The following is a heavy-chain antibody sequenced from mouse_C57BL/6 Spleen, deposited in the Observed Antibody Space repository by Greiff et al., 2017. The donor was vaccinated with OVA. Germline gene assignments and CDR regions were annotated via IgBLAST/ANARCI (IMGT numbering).Heavy chain of an antibody. J-gene: IGHJ1*03. CDR1: GYTFTSYW. CDR3: ASPLRSLYFDV. CDR2: FFPSDSET. V-gene: IGHV1-61*01. D-gene: IGHD1-1*01. Sequence: QLQLQQPGAELVRLGSSVKLSCKASGYTFTSYWMVWVKQRPGQGLEWIGNFFPSDSETHYNKKFKDKATLTVDKSSSTAYMQLSSLTSEDSAVYYCASPLRSLYFDVWGTGTTVTVSS.